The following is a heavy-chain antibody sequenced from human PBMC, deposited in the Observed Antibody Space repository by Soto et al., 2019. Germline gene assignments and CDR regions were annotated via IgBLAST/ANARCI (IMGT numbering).Heavy chain of an antibody. CDR2: ISYDGSNK. Sequence: PGGSLRLSCAASGFTFSSYAMHWVRQAPGKGLEWVAVISYDGSNKYYADSVKGRFTISRDNPKNTLYLQMNSLRAEDTAVYYCAREGPDSSGWYYFDYWGQGTLVTVSS. J-gene: IGHJ4*02. V-gene: IGHV3-30-3*01. D-gene: IGHD6-19*01. CDR1: GFTFSSYA. CDR3: AREGPDSSGWYYFDY.